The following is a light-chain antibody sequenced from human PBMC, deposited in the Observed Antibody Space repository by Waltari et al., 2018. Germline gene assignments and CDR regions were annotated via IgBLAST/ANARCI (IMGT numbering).Light chain of an antibody. CDR1: QSVSSTY. J-gene: IGKJ1*01. CDR2: GAS. V-gene: IGKV3-20*01. CDR3: QQYGSSPWT. Sequence: EIVLTQSPGILSLSPGERATLSCRASQSVSSTYLVWYQQKPGQAPRLLIYGASSRATGSPDRFSGSGSGTDFTLTINRLEPEDFAVYYCQQYGSSPWTFGQGTTV.